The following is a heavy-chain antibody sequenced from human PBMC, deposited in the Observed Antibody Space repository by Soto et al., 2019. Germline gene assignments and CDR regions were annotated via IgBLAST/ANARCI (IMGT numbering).Heavy chain of an antibody. D-gene: IGHD3-3*01. CDR3: ARDCGTYYDFWSGYYVP. Sequence: GASVKVSCKASGGTFSSYTISWVRQAPGQGLEWMGRIIPILGIANYAQKFQGRVTITADKSTSTAYMELSSLRSEDTAVYYCARDCGTYYDFWSGYYVPWGQGTLVTVSS. J-gene: IGHJ5*02. V-gene: IGHV1-69*04. CDR2: IIPILGIA. CDR1: GGTFSSYT.